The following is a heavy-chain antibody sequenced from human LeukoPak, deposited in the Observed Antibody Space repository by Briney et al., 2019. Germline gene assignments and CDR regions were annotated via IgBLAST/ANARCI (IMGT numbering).Heavy chain of an antibody. V-gene: IGHV4-34*08. CDR3: AREAARPAFDI. J-gene: IGHJ3*02. D-gene: IGHD1-26*01. CDR1: GFTFTNAW. CDR2: INHSGST. Sequence: GSLRLSCAASGFTFTNAWMSWICQPPGKGLEWIGEINHSGSTNYNPSLKSRVTISVDTSRNQFSLKLSSVTAADTAVYYCAREAARPAFDIWGQGTMVTVSS.